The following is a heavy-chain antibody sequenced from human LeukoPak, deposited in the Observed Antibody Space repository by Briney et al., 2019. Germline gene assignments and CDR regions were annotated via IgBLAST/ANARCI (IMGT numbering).Heavy chain of an antibody. Sequence: SETLSLTCTVSGGSISSSSYYWGWIRQPPGKGLEWIGSIYYSGSTYYNPSLKSRVTISVDTSKNQFSLKLSSVTAADTAVYYCAVRRDGYSYYFDYWGQGTLVTVSS. V-gene: IGHV4-39*07. J-gene: IGHJ4*02. D-gene: IGHD5-24*01. CDR1: GGSISSSSYY. CDR2: IYYSGST. CDR3: AVRRDGYSYYFDY.